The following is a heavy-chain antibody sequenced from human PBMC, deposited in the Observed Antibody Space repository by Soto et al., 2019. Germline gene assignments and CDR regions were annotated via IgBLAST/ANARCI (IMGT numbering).Heavy chain of an antibody. D-gene: IGHD1-1*01. CDR1: GYTFSTYG. CDR2: IGADNGDT. V-gene: IGHV1-18*01. CDR3: ARDWKGAEGFDP. J-gene: IGHJ5*02. Sequence: QVQLVQSGAEVKKPGASLKVSRKASGYTFSTYGFSWVRQAPGQGLEWMGWIGADNGDTNYAQNFQGRVTMTTDTSTTTSYMELRSLTSDDTAVYFCARDWKGAEGFDPWGQGTLVTVSS.